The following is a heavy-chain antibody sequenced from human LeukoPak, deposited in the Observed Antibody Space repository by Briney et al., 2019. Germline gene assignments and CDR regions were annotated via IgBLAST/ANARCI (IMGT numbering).Heavy chain of an antibody. Sequence: SQTLSLTCTVSGVSISSGGYYWSWIRQHPGQGLEWIGYIYYSGSTYYNPSLKSRVTISVDTSKNQFSLKLSSVTAADTAVYYCAGGVVVVAATPYYFDYWGQGTLVTVSS. V-gene: IGHV4-31*03. CDR1: GVSISSGGYY. CDR3: AGGVVVVAATPYYFDY. D-gene: IGHD2-15*01. CDR2: IYYSGST. J-gene: IGHJ4*02.